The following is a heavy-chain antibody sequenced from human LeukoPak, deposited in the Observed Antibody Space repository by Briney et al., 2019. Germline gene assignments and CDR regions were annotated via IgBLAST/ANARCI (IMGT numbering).Heavy chain of an antibody. CDR2: ISGYNGNT. J-gene: IGHJ4*02. D-gene: IGHD6-13*01. Sequence: ASVKVSCKASGYTFTNYGVSWVRQAPAQGLEWMGWISGYNGNTNSAQKLQGRVTMTTDTSTSTAYMELRSLRSDDTAVYYCARVIIEAAGLDYWGQGTLVTVSS. CDR3: ARVIIEAAGLDY. V-gene: IGHV1-18*01. CDR1: GYTFTNYG.